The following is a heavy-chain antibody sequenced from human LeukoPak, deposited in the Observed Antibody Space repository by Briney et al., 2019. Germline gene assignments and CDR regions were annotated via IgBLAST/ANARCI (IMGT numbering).Heavy chain of an antibody. CDR2: IYSGGNT. V-gene: IGHV3-53*01. CDR3: AGSTTVAYY. J-gene: IGHJ4*02. D-gene: IGHD4-23*01. CDR1: GFTVGSYY. Sequence: PGGSLRLSCAASGFTVGSYYMNWVRQAPGKGLEWVSVIYSGGNTSSADSVKGRFTISRDNSKNTLYLQMNSLRAEDTAVYYCAGSTTVAYYWGQGTLVTVSS.